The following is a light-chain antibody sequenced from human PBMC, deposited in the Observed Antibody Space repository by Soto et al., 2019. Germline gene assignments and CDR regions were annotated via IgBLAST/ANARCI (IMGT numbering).Light chain of an antibody. J-gene: IGKJ2*01. V-gene: IGKV3-20*01. Sequence: EIVLTQSPGTLSLPPAESATLSCRASQSVTSNSVAWYQQKPGQSPRLLIYGASSRAMGIPDRVSGSGSGTYFSLTISRLEPEDFEVDHCHHYGSSPQTFGQGTKLEIK. CDR2: GAS. CDR1: QSVTSNS. CDR3: HHYGSSPQT.